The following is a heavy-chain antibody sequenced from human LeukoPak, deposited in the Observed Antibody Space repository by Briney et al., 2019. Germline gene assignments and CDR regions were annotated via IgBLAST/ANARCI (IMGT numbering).Heavy chain of an antibody. V-gene: IGHV3-30*04. J-gene: IGHJ4*02. CDR3: ARGHCSGGSCFDY. D-gene: IGHD2-15*01. CDR2: ISYDGSNK. CDR1: GFTFSSYA. Sequence: GRSLRLSCAASGFTFSSYAMHWVRQAPGKGLEWVAVISYDGSNKYYADSVKGRFTISRDNSKNTLNLQMNSLRAEDTAVYYCARGHCSGGSCFDYWGQGTLVTVSS.